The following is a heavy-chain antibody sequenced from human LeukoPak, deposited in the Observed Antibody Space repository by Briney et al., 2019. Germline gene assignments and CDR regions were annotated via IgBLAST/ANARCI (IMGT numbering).Heavy chain of an antibody. J-gene: IGHJ4*02. Sequence: GGSLRLSCAASGFTFSSYSMNWVRQAPGKGLEWVSPISSSSSYIYYADSVKGRFTISRDNAKNSLYLQMNSLRAEDTAVYYCARVSETTVSKEGYYFDYWGQGTLVTVSS. V-gene: IGHV3-21*01. CDR3: ARVSETTVSKEGYYFDY. D-gene: IGHD4-17*01. CDR2: ISSSSSYI. CDR1: GFTFSSYS.